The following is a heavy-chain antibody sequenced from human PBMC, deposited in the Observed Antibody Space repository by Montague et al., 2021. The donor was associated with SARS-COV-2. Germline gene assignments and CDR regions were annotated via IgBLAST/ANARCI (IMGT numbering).Heavy chain of an antibody. V-gene: IGHV6-1*01. CDR2: TYYRSKWYN. CDR3: ARIPVGSKYYFDF. CDR1: GDSVSSNTAT. J-gene: IGHJ4*02. D-gene: IGHD2-2*01. Sequence: CAISGDSVSSNTATWNWIRQSPSRGLEWLGRTYYRSKWYNGYAESVKSRITIDPDTSKHQFSLHLNSVTPEDTAVYYCARIPVGSKYYFDFWGQGTLVTVSS.